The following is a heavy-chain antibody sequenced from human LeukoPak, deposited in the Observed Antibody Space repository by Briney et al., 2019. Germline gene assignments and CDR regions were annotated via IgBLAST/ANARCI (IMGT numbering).Heavy chain of an antibody. CDR1: GYTFTGYY. D-gene: IGHD2-15*01. CDR2: INPNSGGT. J-gene: IGHJ4*02. V-gene: IGHV1-2*04. Sequence: ASVKVSCKASGYTFTGYYMHWVRQAPGQGLEWMGWINPNSGGTNYAQKFQGWVTMTRDTSISTAYMELSRLRSDDTAVYYCARAVSSVYCSGGSCSGNTTGLDYWGQGTLVTVSS. CDR3: ARAVSSVYCSGGSCSGNTTGLDY.